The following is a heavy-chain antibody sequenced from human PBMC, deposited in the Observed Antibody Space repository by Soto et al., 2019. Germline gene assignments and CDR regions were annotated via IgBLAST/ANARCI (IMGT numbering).Heavy chain of an antibody. J-gene: IGHJ6*02. CDR3: AREDTGRGGYYYHYGMDV. CDR1: GYTFTSYY. V-gene: IGHV1-46*01. Sequence: ASVKVSCKASGYTFTSYYRHGVRQAPGRGLEWMGIINPSGGSTSYAQKFQGRVTMTRDTSTSKVYMELSSLRSEDTAVYYCAREDTGRGGYYYHYGMDVGGQGTKVTVS. D-gene: IGHD3-10*01. CDR2: INPSGGST.